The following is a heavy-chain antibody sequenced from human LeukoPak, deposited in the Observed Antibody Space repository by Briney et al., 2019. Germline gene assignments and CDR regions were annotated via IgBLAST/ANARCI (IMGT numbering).Heavy chain of an antibody. CDR2: INAGNGNT. CDR3: ARDLGGPRRVDYFDY. CDR1: GYTFTGYY. D-gene: IGHD3-3*01. Sequence: GASVKVSCKASGYTFTGYYMHWVRQAPGQGLEWMGWINAGNGNTKYSQKFQGRVTITRDTSASTAYMELSSLRSEDTAVYYCARDLGGPRRVDYFDYWGQGTLVTVSS. J-gene: IGHJ4*02. V-gene: IGHV1-3*01.